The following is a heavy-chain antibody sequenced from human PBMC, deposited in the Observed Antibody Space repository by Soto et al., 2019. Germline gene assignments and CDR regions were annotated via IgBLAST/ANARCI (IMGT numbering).Heavy chain of an antibody. J-gene: IGHJ4*02. CDR2: IYYSGST. D-gene: IGHD3-22*01. CDR1: GDSISGYY. CDR3: ARGNGWLPTY. Sequence: QVQLQESGPGLVKPSETLSLTCTVSGDSISGYYWSWIRQPPGKGLEWIGYIYYSGSTNYNPSLKSRVTISVDTSKNQFSLKLSSVTAADTAVYYCARGNGWLPTYWGQGTLVTVSS. V-gene: IGHV4-59*08.